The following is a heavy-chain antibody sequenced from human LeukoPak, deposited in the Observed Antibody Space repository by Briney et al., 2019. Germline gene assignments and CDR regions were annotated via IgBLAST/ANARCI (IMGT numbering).Heavy chain of an antibody. Sequence: GGSLRLSCAASGFTFSSYSMNWVRQAPGKGLEWVSSISSSSSYIYYADSVKGRFTISRDNAKNSLYLQMNSLRAEDTAVYYCARYCSGGSCSSYYYYGMDVWGKGTTVTVSS. CDR2: ISSSSSYI. CDR1: GFTFSSYS. CDR3: ARYCSGGSCSSYYYYGMDV. D-gene: IGHD2-15*01. V-gene: IGHV3-21*04. J-gene: IGHJ6*04.